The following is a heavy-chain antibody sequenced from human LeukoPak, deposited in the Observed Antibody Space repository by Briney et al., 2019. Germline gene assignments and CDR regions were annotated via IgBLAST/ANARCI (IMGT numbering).Heavy chain of an antibody. Sequence: PGGSLRLSCAASGFTFSDYYMSWIRQAPGKGLEWVSYISSSGSTIYYADSVKGRFTISRDNAKNSPYLQMNSLRAEDTAVYYCAAAHSSSWYYFDYWGQGTLVTVSS. D-gene: IGHD6-13*01. V-gene: IGHV3-11*04. J-gene: IGHJ4*02. CDR3: AAAHSSSWYYFDY. CDR1: GFTFSDYY. CDR2: ISSSGSTI.